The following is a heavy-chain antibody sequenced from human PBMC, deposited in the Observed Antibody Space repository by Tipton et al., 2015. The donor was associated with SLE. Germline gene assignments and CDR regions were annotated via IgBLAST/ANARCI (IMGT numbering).Heavy chain of an antibody. D-gene: IGHD5-24*01. CDR1: RFTFSNYW. CDR3: ARAQMASISD. J-gene: IGHJ4*02. V-gene: IGHV3-7*01. CDR2: IKEDGSEK. Sequence: SLRLSCAASRFTFSNYWMSWVRQAPGKGLEWVANIKEDGSEKYYVDSVKGRFTISRDNAKNSLYLQMNSLRAEDTAVYYCARAQMASISDWGQGTLVTVSS.